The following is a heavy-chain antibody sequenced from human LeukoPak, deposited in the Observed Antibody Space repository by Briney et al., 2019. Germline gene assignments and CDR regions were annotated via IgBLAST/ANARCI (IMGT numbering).Heavy chain of an antibody. V-gene: IGHV4-4*07. CDR3: ARDRNSQYYDFWSGRYYYYGMDV. CDR2: IYTSGST. J-gene: IGHJ6*02. D-gene: IGHD3-3*01. CDR1: GGSISSYY. Sequence: SETLSLTCTVSGGSISSYYWSWIRQPAGKGLEWIGRIYTSGSTNYNPSLKSRVTMSVDTSKNQFSLKLSSVTAADTAVYYCARDRNSQYYDFWSGRYYYYGMDVWGQGTTVTVSS.